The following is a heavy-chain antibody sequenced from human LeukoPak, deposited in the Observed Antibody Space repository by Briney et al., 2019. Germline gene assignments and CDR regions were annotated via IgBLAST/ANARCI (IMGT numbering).Heavy chain of an antibody. D-gene: IGHD5-18*01. CDR2: MWYDGSNK. CDR3: ARDRNTAMVKSYYGMDV. Sequence: GGSLRLSCAASGFTFSSYGMHWVRQAPGKGLEWVAIMWYDGSNKYYTDSVKGRFTISRDNSKNTLYLQMSSLRVEDTAVYYCARDRNTAMVKSYYGMDVWGQGTTVTVSS. V-gene: IGHV3-33*01. J-gene: IGHJ6*02. CDR1: GFTFSSYG.